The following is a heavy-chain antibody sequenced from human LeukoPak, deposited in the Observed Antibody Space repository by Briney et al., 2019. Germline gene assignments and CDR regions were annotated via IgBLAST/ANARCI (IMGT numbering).Heavy chain of an antibody. D-gene: IGHD2-2*01. V-gene: IGHV4-59*01. Sequence: ETLSLSCTVSGGSISSYYWSWIRQPPGKGLEWIGYIYYSGSTNFNPSLKSRVTISVDTSKNQFSLKLSSVTAADTAVYYCARGGLEYQLLSYFDYWGQRTLVTVSS. J-gene: IGHJ4*02. CDR2: IYYSGST. CDR3: ARGGLEYQLLSYFDY. CDR1: GGSISSYY.